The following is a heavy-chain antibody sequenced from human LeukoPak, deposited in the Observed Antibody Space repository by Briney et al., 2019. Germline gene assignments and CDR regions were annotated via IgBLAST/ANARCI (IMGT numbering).Heavy chain of an antibody. V-gene: IGHV3-30*04. D-gene: IGHD5-24*01. CDR3: ARPSPPGDGYNPPDH. Sequence: PGKSLTLSCVVSGFNFDNFAMHWVRQPLGKGLEWVAVISHDGRTKYYADSMKDRITISRDNSKNTLFLQMNNLRSEDTAVYFCARPSPPGDGYNPPDHWGQGTLVTVSS. CDR1: GFNFDNFA. J-gene: IGHJ4*02. CDR2: ISHDGRTK.